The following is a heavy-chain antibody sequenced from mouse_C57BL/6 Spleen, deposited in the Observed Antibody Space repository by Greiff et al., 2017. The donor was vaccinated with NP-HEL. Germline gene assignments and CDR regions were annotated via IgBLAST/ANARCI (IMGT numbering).Heavy chain of an antibody. CDR1: GYTFTDYE. V-gene: IGHV1-15*01. J-gene: IGHJ3*01. CDR3: TRVYDGYSAWFAY. Sequence: QVQLKQSGAELVRPGASVTLSCKASGYTFTDYEMHWVKQTPVHGLEWIGAIDPETGGTAYNQKFKGKAILTADKSSSTAYMELRSLTSEDSAVYYCTRVYDGYSAWFAYWGQGTLVTVSA. D-gene: IGHD2-3*01. CDR2: IDPETGGT.